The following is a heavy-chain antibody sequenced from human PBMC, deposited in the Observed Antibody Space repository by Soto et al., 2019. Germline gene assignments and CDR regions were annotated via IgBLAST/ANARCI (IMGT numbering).Heavy chain of an antibody. V-gene: IGHV5-51*01. J-gene: IGHJ6*02. CDR2: IYPGDSDI. D-gene: IGHD6-6*01. CDR1: GYSFATYW. Sequence: GESLKISCKGSGYSFATYWIGRVRQRPGKGLEWMGIIYPGDSDIYYNPSFQAQVTISADKSISTAYLHWSSLEASDTAIYFCATTRSFSQGFYYYGMDVWGQGTTVTVSS. CDR3: ATTRSFSQGFYYYGMDV.